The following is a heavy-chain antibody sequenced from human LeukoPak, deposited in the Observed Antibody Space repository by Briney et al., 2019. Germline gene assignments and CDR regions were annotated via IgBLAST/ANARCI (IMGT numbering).Heavy chain of an antibody. CDR1: GFTFSSYG. CDR3: AKPPLTGGAFDY. CDR2: ISYDGSNK. D-gene: IGHD7-27*01. J-gene: IGHJ4*02. V-gene: IGHV3-30*18. Sequence: TGGSLRLSCAASGFTFSSYGMHWVRQAPGKGLEWVAVISYDGSNKYYADSVKGRFTISRDNSKNTLYLQMNSLRAEDTAVYYCAKPPLTGGAFDYWGQGTLVTVSS.